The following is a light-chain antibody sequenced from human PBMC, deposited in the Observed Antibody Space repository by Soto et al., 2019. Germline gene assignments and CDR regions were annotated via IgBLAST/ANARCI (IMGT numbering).Light chain of an antibody. Sequence: QSALTQPASVSGYPGQSLTISCTGSSSDVGPYNLVSWYQHHPGKAPKLMISEVVKRPSGVSNRFSGSKSGNTASLTISGLQAEYEADYYCCSYAGSSMVVFGGGTKVTVL. CDR1: SSDVGPYNL. CDR2: EVV. J-gene: IGLJ3*02. CDR3: CSYAGSSMVV. V-gene: IGLV2-23*02.